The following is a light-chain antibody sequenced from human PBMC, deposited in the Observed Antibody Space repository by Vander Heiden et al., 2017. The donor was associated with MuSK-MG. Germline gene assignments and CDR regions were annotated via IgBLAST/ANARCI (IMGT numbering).Light chain of an antibody. V-gene: IGKV4-1*01. CDR1: QSVLYTSNNLNY. CDR3: LQADSTPLT. Sequence: DIVMTQSPDSLAVSLGERATINCRSSQSVLYTSNNLNYLAWYQQKPGQPPHLLIYWVSTRDSGVLDRSSASGPATDFTLTISSLQVEDVAVYYCLQADSTPLTFGQGTKVEIK. J-gene: IGKJ1*01. CDR2: WVS.